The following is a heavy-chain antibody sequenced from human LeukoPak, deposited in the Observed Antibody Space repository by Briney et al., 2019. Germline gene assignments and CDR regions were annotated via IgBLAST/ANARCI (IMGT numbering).Heavy chain of an antibody. V-gene: IGHV1-2*02. J-gene: IGHJ5*02. CDR1: GYTFTSYY. CDR3: ARDRSVGYCSP. Sequence: ASVKVSCKASGYTFTSYYMHWVRQAPGQGLEWMGWINPDSGDTNFAQKFQGRVTMTTDTSTTTAYMELRSLSSDDTAVYYCARDRSVGYCSPWGQGTLVTVSS. CDR2: INPDSGDT. D-gene: IGHD2-2*03.